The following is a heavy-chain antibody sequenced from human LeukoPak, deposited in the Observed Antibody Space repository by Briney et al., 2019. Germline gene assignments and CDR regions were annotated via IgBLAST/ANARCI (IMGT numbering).Heavy chain of an antibody. Sequence: GASVKVSCKASGYTFTGYYIHWVRQAPGQGLEWMGWINPNSGGTNYAQKFQGRVTMTRDTSISTAYMELSRLRSDDTAVYYCARASVNTAMASDYWGQGTLVTVSS. J-gene: IGHJ4*02. V-gene: IGHV1-2*02. CDR1: GYTFTGYY. CDR3: ARASVNTAMASDY. D-gene: IGHD5-18*01. CDR2: INPNSGGT.